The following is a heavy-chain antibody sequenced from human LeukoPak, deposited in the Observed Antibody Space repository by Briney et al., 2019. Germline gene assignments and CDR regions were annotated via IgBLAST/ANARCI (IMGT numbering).Heavy chain of an antibody. J-gene: IGHJ6*02. D-gene: IGHD2-2*03. CDR1: GGTFSSYA. CDR3: ARDIMDIVVVPAATDYYYGMDV. Sequence: SVKVSCKASGGTFSSYAISWVRQAPGQGREWMGGIIPIFGTANYAQKFQGRVTITADESTSTAYMELSSLRSEDTAVYYCARDIMDIVVVPAATDYYYGMDVWGQGTTVTVSS. V-gene: IGHV1-69*13. CDR2: IIPIFGTA.